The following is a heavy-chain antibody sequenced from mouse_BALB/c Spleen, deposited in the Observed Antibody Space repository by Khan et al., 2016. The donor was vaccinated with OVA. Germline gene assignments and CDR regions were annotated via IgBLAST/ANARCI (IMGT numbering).Heavy chain of an antibody. CDR3: TRDGNYAHWYFDV. CDR2: ISSAGIYT. J-gene: IGHJ1*01. CDR1: GFSFSSYT. Sequence: EVELVESGGGLVKPGGSLKLSCAASGFSFSSYTMSWVRQTPEKRLERVATISSAGIYTYYPDSVKVRFTISRDNAKNTLYLQMSSLKSEDTAMYDCTRDGNYAHWYFDVWGAGTTVTVSS. V-gene: IGHV5-6-4*01. D-gene: IGHD2-1*01.